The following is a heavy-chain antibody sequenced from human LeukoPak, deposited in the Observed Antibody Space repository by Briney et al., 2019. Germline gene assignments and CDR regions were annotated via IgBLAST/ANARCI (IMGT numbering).Heavy chain of an antibody. CDR1: GGSISSSSYY. V-gene: IGHV4-39*01. CDR2: IYYSGST. CDR3: VRTNSGGFDY. Sequence: PSETLSLTCTVSGGSISSSSYYWGWIRQPPGKGLEWIGSIYYSGSTSYYPSLKSRVTISVDTSKNQFSVKLSSVTAADTAVYYCVRTNSGGFDYWGQGTLVTVSS. D-gene: IGHD2-15*01. J-gene: IGHJ4*02.